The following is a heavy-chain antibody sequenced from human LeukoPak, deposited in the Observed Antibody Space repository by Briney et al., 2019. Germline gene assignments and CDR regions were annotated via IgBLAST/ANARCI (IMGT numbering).Heavy chain of an antibody. CDR1: GGSISSSGYY. V-gene: IGHV4-39*07. Sequence: SETLSLTCTVSGGSISSSGYYWGWIRQPPGKGLEWIGGIYSGGSTYYIPSLKSRVTISVDTSKNQFSLKLSSVTAADTAVYYCARETVNGNWFDPWGQGTLVTVSS. CDR3: ARETVNGNWFDP. CDR2: IYSGGST. D-gene: IGHD1-14*01. J-gene: IGHJ5*02.